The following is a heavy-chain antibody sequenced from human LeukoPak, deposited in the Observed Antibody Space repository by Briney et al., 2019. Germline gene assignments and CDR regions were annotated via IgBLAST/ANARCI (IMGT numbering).Heavy chain of an antibody. CDR3: ARDRRDNYGYNY. CDR1: GFTFSGHW. Sequence: GGSLRLSCAASGFTFSGHWMSWVRQVSGKGLEWVANIKQDGSEKYYVDSVKGRFTISRDNAKNSLYLQMNSLRAEDTAVYYCARDRRDNYGYNYWGQGTLVTVSS. V-gene: IGHV3-7*01. J-gene: IGHJ4*02. CDR2: IKQDGSEK. D-gene: IGHD5-18*01.